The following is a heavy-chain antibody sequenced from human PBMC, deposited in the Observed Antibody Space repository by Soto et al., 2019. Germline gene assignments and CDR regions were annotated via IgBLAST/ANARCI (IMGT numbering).Heavy chain of an antibody. Sequence: GGSLRLCCAASGCTFGSYAMTWVRQAPGKGLEWVSVITGSGGSAYYADSVKGRFTISRDNSRNMLYLQVKSLRAEDTAAYYCAKVNWQWVDGRSYFDHSGQGTLVTVSS. D-gene: IGHD6-19*01. J-gene: IGHJ4*02. V-gene: IGHV3-23*01. CDR2: ITGSGGSA. CDR1: GCTFGSYA. CDR3: AKVNWQWVDGRSYFDH.